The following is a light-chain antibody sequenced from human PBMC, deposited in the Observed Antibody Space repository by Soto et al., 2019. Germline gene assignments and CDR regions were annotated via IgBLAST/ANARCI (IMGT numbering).Light chain of an antibody. CDR3: CSLTTSHTYV. V-gene: IGLV2-14*02. CDR2: HVT. J-gene: IGLJ1*01. Sequence: QSALTQPASVSGSPGQSITISSTGISSDVGSDDLVSWYQHHPGKTPKLMIYHVTYRPSGVSNRYSGSKSGNSASLTISGLQADDEADYYCCSLTTSHTYVFGSGTKLTVL. CDR1: SSDVGSDDL.